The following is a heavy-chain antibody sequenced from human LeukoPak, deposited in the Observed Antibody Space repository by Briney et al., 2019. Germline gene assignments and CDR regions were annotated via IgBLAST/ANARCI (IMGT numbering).Heavy chain of an antibody. J-gene: IGHJ4*02. V-gene: IGHV2-5*01. CDR2: IYWNDDR. D-gene: IGHD3-3*01. Sequence: SGPTLVRPTQTLTLTCTFSGFSLSTNRVGVGWIRQSPGKALEWLALIYWNDDRRYSPSLKTRLTITKDTSKNQVVLTMTNMDPMDTGTDYCAHGNYYDFWSGYPPLDYWGQGTLVAVSS. CDR1: GFSLSTNRVG. CDR3: AHGNYYDFWSGYPPLDY.